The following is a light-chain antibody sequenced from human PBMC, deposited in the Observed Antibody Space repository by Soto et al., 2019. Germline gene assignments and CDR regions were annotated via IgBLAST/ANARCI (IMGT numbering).Light chain of an antibody. CDR1: QGIANF. J-gene: IGKJ3*01. CDR3: QQLNSFPIP. Sequence: IQLTQSPSSLSASVGDRVTISCRASQGIANFLAWYQQKPGKAPKLLIYGASTLQRGVPSRFSGSGSGTDFTLTISSLQPEYFATYYCQQLNSFPIPFGPGTKVDI. V-gene: IGKV1-9*01. CDR2: GAS.